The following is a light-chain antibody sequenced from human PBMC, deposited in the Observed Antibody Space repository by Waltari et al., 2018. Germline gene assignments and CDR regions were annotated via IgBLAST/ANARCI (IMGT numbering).Light chain of an antibody. V-gene: IGKV1-5*03. J-gene: IGKJ3*01. CDR2: KTS. CDR3: QQYNSYPFT. CDR1: QRLSSY. Sequence: DIQMTQSPSTLSASGGDRVTIICRASQRLSSYLAWYQQKPGKAPKLLIYKTSSLETGVPSSFSGTGSGTEFTLTISSLQPDDIATYYCQQYNSYPFTFGPGTKVDIK.